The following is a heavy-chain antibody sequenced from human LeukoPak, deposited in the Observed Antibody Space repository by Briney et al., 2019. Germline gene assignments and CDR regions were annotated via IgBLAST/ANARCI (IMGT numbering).Heavy chain of an antibody. CDR2: INPNSGGT. V-gene: IGHV1-2*04. J-gene: IGHJ3*02. CDR1: GYTFTGYY. Sequence: ASVKVSCKASGYTFTGYYLYWVRQAPGQGLEWMGWINPNSGGTNYAQKFQGWVTMTRDTSISTAYMELSRLRSDDTAVYYCARDNGSAFDIWGQGTMVTVSS. CDR3: ARDNGSAFDI. D-gene: IGHD6-25*01.